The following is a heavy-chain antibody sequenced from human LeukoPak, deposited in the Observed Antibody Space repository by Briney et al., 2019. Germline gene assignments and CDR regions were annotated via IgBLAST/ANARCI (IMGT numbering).Heavy chain of an antibody. CDR2: ISAYNGNT. CDR1: GYTFTSYG. J-gene: IGHJ4*02. V-gene: IGHV1-18*01. CDR3: ARAADLGGWSYDSEVYYFDY. Sequence: ASVKVSCKASGYTFTSYGIIWVRQAPGQGLEWMGWISAYNGNTNYAQKLQGRVTMTTDTSTSTAYMELRSLRSDDTAVYYCARAADLGGWSYDSEVYYFDYWGQGTLVAVSS. D-gene: IGHD5-12*01.